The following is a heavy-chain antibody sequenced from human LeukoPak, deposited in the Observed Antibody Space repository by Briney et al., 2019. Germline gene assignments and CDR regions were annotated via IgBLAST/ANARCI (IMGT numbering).Heavy chain of an antibody. D-gene: IGHD6-13*01. V-gene: IGHV3-30*02. CDR1: GFTFSSYG. Sequence: GGSLRLSCAASGFTFSSYGMHWVRQAPGKGLEWVAVIWYDGSNKYYADSVKGRFTISRDNSKNTLYLQMNSLRAEDTAVYYCAKDLAAASYFDYWGQGTLVTVSS. J-gene: IGHJ4*02. CDR3: AKDLAAASYFDY. CDR2: IWYDGSNK.